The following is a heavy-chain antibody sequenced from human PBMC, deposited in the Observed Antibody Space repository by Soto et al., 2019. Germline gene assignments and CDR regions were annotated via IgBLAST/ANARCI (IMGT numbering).Heavy chain of an antibody. D-gene: IGHD1-7*01. CDR3: TRVLPGWNYAFDI. Sequence: GGSLRLSCTASGFTFGDYAMSWVRQAPGKGLEWVGFIRSKAYGGTTEYAASVKGRFTISRDDSKSIAYLQMNSLKTEDTAVYYCTRVLPGWNYAFDIWGQGTMVTVSS. CDR2: IRSKAYGGTT. CDR1: GFTFGDYA. J-gene: IGHJ3*02. V-gene: IGHV3-49*04.